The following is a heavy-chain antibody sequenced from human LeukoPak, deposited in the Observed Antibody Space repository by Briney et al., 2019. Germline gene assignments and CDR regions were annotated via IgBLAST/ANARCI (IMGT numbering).Heavy chain of an antibody. CDR1: GFNFSGYG. CDR3: ARDSARGSADSYFDD. CDR2: ICYDGSNK. Sequence: PGRSLRLSCAASGFNFSGYGMHWVRQAPGKGLEWVADICYDGSNKYYADSVKGRFTISRDTPKNTLYLQMNSLRAEDTAVYYCARDSARGSADSYFDDWDQGSLVTV. J-gene: IGHJ4*02. V-gene: IGHV3-33*01. D-gene: IGHD1-26*01.